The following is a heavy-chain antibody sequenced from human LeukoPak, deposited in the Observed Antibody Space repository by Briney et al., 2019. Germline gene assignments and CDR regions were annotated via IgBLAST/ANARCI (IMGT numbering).Heavy chain of an antibody. CDR2: ISVGSDVI. Sequence: GGSLRLSCAVSGSTFSNSAMSWVRQAPGKGLEWVSAISVGSDVIYYADSVKGRFAISRDNSKNMVYLQMDSLRAEDTAVYYCAKSHVSTATGTGRYFDYWGQGTLVTVSS. J-gene: IGHJ4*02. D-gene: IGHD3-9*01. CDR1: GSTFSNSA. V-gene: IGHV3-23*01. CDR3: AKSHVSTATGTGRYFDY.